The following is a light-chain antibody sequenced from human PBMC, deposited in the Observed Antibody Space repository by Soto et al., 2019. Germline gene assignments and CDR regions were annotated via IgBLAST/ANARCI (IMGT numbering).Light chain of an antibody. CDR2: DVS. Sequence: QSVLTQPASGSGSPGQSITISCTGTSSDVGGYNYVSWYQHHPGKAHKLIIYDVSNRPSGVSIRFSCSKSDNTASLTISGLHHEDEADYHCSSYTTSNTRQIVFGTGTKLTVL. CDR1: SSDVGGYNY. V-gene: IGLV2-14*03. J-gene: IGLJ1*01. CDR3: SSYTTSNTRQIV.